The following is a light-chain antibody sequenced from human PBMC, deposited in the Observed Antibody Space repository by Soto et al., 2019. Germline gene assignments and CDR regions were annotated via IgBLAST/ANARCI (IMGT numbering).Light chain of an antibody. CDR2: DVI. V-gene: IGLV2-11*01. J-gene: IGLJ1*01. Sequence: QSALTQPRSVSGSPGQSVTVSCIGTSSDVGGYNSVSWYQEHPGKAPKLMIYDVIKRPSGVPDRFSGSKSGNTASLTISGLLAEDEADYYCCSYVGSYSYVFGTGTKVNRP. CDR1: SSDVGGYNS. CDR3: CSYVGSYSYV.